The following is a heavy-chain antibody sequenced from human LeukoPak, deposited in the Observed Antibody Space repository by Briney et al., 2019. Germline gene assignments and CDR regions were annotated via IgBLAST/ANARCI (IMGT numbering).Heavy chain of an antibody. J-gene: IGHJ4*02. V-gene: IGHV3-23*01. CDR1: GFTFSSYA. CDR2: ISGSGGST. Sequence: GGSLRLSCAASGFTFSSYAMSWVRQAPGKGLEWVSAISGSGGSTYYADSVKGRFPISRDNSKHTLYLQMNSLSAEDTAVYYCATTSYYDSSGYYYYWGQGTLVTVSS. CDR3: ATTSYYDSSGYYYY. D-gene: IGHD3-22*01.